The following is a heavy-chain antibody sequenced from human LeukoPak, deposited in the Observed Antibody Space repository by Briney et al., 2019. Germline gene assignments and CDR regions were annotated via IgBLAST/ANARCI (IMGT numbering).Heavy chain of an antibody. CDR2: ISDSSDDI. CDR1: GFTFSTYS. V-gene: IGHV3-21*05. J-gene: IGHJ4*02. CDR3: ASPFDY. Sequence: GGSLRLSCAASGFTFSTYSMNWVRQAPGKGLEWVSYISDSSDDIYYADSVKGRFTISRDNDKNTLFLQMHSLRVEDTAVYYCASPFDYWGQGTLVTVSP.